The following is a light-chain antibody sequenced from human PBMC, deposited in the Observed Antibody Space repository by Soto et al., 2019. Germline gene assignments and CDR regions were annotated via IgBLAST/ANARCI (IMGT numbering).Light chain of an antibody. CDR3: QQYDNLLLT. CDR1: QDISNY. V-gene: IGKV1-33*01. Sequence: DVQMTQSPSSLSASVGDRVTISCQASQDISNYLNWYQQKPGKAPKLLIYDASNLETGIPSRFSGSGSATDFTFTISSLQPEDIATYYCQQYDNLLLTFGGGTKVDI. J-gene: IGKJ4*01. CDR2: DAS.